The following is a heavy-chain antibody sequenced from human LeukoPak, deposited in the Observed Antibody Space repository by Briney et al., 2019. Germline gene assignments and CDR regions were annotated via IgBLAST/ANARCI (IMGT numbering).Heavy chain of an antibody. CDR1: GYSINSGYY. V-gene: IGHV4-38-2*01. CDR3: ARSRRIVGAGADAFDI. CDR2: IYHSGSA. Sequence: PSETLSLTCAVSGYSINSGYYWGYFRQPPGKGLEWIGSIYHSGSAYYNPSLKSRVAISVDTSKNQFSLRLNSVTAADTAVYYCARSRRIVGAGADAFDIWGQGTLVTVSS. D-gene: IGHD1-26*01. J-gene: IGHJ3*02.